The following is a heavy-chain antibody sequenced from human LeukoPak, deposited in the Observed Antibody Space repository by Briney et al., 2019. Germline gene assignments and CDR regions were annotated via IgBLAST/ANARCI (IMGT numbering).Heavy chain of an antibody. J-gene: IGHJ4*02. CDR1: GGSISSSSYY. V-gene: IGHV4-39*07. CDR3: SGIVGARVDY. Sequence: SETLSLTCTVSGGSISSSSYYWGWIRQPPGKGLEWIGSIYYSGSTYYNPSLKSRVTISVDTSKNQFSLKLSSVTAADTAVYYCSGIVGARVDYWGQGTLVTVSS. CDR2: IYYSGST. D-gene: IGHD1-26*01.